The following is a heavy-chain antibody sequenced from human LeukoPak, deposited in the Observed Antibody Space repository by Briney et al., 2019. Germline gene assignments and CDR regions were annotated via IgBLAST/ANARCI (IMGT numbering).Heavy chain of an antibody. J-gene: IGHJ4*02. CDR3: AREAPRYYGSGSYYYDY. CDR2: INPSGGST. CDR1: GYTFTSYY. V-gene: IGHV1-46*01. D-gene: IGHD3-10*01. Sequence: ASVKVSCKASGYTFTSYYMHWVRQAPGQGLEWMGIINPSGGSTSYAQKFQGRVTMTRDTSTSTVYMELSSLRSEDTAVYYCAREAPRYYGSGSYYYDYWGQGTLVTVSS.